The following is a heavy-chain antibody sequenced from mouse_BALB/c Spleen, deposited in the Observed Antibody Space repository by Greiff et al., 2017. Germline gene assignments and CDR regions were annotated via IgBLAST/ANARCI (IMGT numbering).Heavy chain of an antibody. CDR3: ARYREVGLNYFDY. D-gene: IGHD1-1*01. Sequence: EVQLQQSGPELVKPGASVKMSCKASGYTFTDYYMDWVKQSHGESFEWIGRVNPYNGGTSYNQKFKGKATLTVDKSSSTAYMELNSLTSEDSAVYYCARYREVGLNYFDYWGQGTTHTDSS. CDR2: VNPYNGGT. J-gene: IGHJ2*01. V-gene: IGHV1-19*01. CDR1: GYTFTDYY.